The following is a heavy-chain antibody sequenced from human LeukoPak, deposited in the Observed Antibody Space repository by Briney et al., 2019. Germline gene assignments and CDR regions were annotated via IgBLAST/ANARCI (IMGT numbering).Heavy chain of an antibody. Sequence: ASVKVSCKASGYTLTSYYMHWVRQAPGQGLEWMGIINPSGGSTSYAQKFQGRVTMTRDMSTSTVYMELSSLRSEDTAVYYCARDGYSSSWYGRIGYWGQGTLVTVSS. J-gene: IGHJ4*02. CDR2: INPSGGST. CDR3: ARDGYSSSWYGRIGY. CDR1: GYTLTSYY. V-gene: IGHV1-46*01. D-gene: IGHD6-13*01.